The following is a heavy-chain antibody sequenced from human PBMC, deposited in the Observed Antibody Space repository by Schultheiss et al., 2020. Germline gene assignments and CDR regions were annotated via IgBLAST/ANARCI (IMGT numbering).Heavy chain of an antibody. Sequence: SETLSLTCTVSGGSISSYYWSWIRQPPGKGLEWIGYIYYSGSTNYNPSLKSRVTISVDTSKNQFSLKLSSVTAADTAVYYCARHLDLVAAPIYGMDVWGQGTTVTVS. D-gene: IGHD6-6*01. J-gene: IGHJ6*02. V-gene: IGHV4-59*08. CDR2: IYYSGST. CDR3: ARHLDLVAAPIYGMDV. CDR1: GGSISSYY.